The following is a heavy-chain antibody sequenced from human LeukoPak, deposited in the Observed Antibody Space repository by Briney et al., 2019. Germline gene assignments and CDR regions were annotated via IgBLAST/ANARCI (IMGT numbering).Heavy chain of an antibody. V-gene: IGHV3-48*04. J-gene: IGHJ3*02. CDR2: INSRSSTI. D-gene: IGHD2-21*02. Sequence: GGSLRPSCAASGFTFSTHDVNWVRQAPGKGLEWVSFINSRSSTIYYADSVKGRFTISRDNAKNSLYLRMNSLRAEDTAVYYCTSHTGTGDAFRPFHIWGQGTMVTVPS. CDR3: TSHTGTGDAFRPFHI. CDR1: GFTFSTHD.